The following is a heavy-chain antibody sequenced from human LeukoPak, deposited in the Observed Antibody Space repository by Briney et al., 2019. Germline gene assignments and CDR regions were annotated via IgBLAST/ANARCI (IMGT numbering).Heavy chain of an antibody. CDR3: ARLGEPGDYDILTGPGDAFDI. Sequence: GGSLRLSCAASGFTFSSYSMNWVRQAPGKGLEWVSSISTSISYIYYADSVKGRFTISRDNAKNSLYLQMNSLRAEDTAVYYCARLGEPGDYDILTGPGDAFDIWGQGTMVTVSS. J-gene: IGHJ3*02. CDR2: ISTSISYI. D-gene: IGHD3-9*01. CDR1: GFTFSSYS. V-gene: IGHV3-21*01.